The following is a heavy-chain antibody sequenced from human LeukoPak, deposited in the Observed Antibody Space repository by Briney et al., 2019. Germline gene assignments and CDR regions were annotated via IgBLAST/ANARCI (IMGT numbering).Heavy chain of an antibody. J-gene: IGHJ6*02. CDR1: GYTFTGYG. D-gene: IGHD6-13*01. CDR2: ISAYNGNT. V-gene: IGHV1-18*01. Sequence: ASVKVSCKASGYTFTGYGISWVRQAPGQGLEWMGWISAYNGNTNYAQKLQGRVTMTTDTSTSTAYMELRSLRSDDTAVYYCARSGSIAAAAGMDVWGQGTTVTVSS. CDR3: ARSGSIAAAAGMDV.